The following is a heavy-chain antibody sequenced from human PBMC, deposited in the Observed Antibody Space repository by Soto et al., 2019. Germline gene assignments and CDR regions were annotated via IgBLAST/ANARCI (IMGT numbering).Heavy chain of an antibody. D-gene: IGHD6-19*01. CDR3: AKEAPGGWHFFDT. Sequence: GGSLRLSCAASGFAFRTYGMHWFRQAPGKGLEWVAFISDDGSQKYYGDSVKGRFTISRDNSKNTLSLRMISLRTEDTSVYYCAKEAPGGWHFFDTWGQGTLVTVSS. CDR1: GFAFRTYG. CDR2: ISDDGSQK. J-gene: IGHJ4*02. V-gene: IGHV3-30*18.